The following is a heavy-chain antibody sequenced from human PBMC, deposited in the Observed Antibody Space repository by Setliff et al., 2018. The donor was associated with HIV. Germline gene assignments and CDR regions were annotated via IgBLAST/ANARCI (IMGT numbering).Heavy chain of an antibody. D-gene: IGHD1-26*01. J-gene: IGHJ4*02. V-gene: IGHV4-39*01. CDR3: ARTMGVTYFDY. CDR2: IDYSGST. Sequence: LSLTCTVSGGSISSSSYYWGWIRQPPGKGLEWIGSIDYSGSTSYNPSLKSRVTVSVDTPENQFSLKLSSVTAADTAVYYCARTMGVTYFDYWGQGTLVTVSS. CDR1: GGSISSSSYY.